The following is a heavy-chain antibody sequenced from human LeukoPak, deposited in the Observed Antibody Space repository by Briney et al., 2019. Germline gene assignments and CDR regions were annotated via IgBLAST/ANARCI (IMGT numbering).Heavy chain of an antibody. CDR1: GFPFSLYE. J-gene: IGHJ4*02. D-gene: IGHD6-19*01. Sequence: PGGSLRLSCAVSGFPFSLYEVNWVRQAPGQGLEWVSNIGSSGSTKYYADSVKGRFSISRDNAKSSLYLQMNSLRVEDTAFYYWALLAVASDFDYWGQGALVTVSS. CDR3: ALLAVASDFDY. V-gene: IGHV3-48*03. CDR2: IGSSGSTK.